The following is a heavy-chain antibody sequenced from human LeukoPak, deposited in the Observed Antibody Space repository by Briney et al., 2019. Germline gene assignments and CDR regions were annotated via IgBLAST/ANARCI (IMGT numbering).Heavy chain of an antibody. CDR2: ISGSSSTI. CDR3: VSWGSDWANLNY. J-gene: IGHJ4*02. V-gene: IGHV3-48*04. Sequence: PGGSLNLSCEALGLFFRGYRLNGVPRAPGKGLEWVSYISGSSSTISYGDSVKGRFTSSRDNAENSLYLQMNSLRAEDTAVFYCVSWGSDWANLNYWGQGTLVTVSS. CDR1: GLFFRGYR. D-gene: IGHD6-19*01.